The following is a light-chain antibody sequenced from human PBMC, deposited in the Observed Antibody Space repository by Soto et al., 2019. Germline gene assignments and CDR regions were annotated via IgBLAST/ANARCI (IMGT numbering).Light chain of an antibody. CDR3: NSYAGDIIRFV. Sequence: QSALTQPASVSGSPGQSVTISCTGTSSDVGAYKYVSWYQQHPGKAPKLMIYEVSNRPSGVSNRFSGSKSGNTAFLTISGLQADDEADYYCNSYAGDIIRFVFGTGTKVTV. J-gene: IGLJ1*01. CDR1: SSDVGAYKY. CDR2: EVS. V-gene: IGLV2-14*01.